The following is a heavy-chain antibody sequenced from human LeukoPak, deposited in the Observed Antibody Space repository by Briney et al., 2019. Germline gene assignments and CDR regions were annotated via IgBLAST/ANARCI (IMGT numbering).Heavy chain of an antibody. V-gene: IGHV5-51*01. CDR3: ARRRYSSGWLYFDY. CDR2: IYPGDSDT. CDR1: GYSFTSYW. Sequence: GASLQISCKGSGYSFTSYWIGWVRQLPGKGLEWMGIIYPGDSDTRYSPSFQGQVTISADKSISTAYLQWSSLKASDTAMYYCARRRYSSGWLYFDYWGQGTLVTVSS. D-gene: IGHD6-19*01. J-gene: IGHJ4*02.